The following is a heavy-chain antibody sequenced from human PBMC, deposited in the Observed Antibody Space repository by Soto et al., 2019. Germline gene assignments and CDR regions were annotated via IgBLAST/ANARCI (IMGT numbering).Heavy chain of an antibody. V-gene: IGHV1-2*02. CDR1: GYTFTAYY. Sequence: QVQLVQSWPEVKKPGASVKVSCKSSGYTFTAYYFHWVRQAPGQGLEWMGWINPKGGGTKYAQRSQGRVTMTSDTSTTTVYMELNGLTSDDAAVYYCARVVAYYDSSGYYGYWGQGTLVTVSS. CDR3: ARVVAYYDSSGYYGY. CDR2: INPKGGGT. D-gene: IGHD3-22*01. J-gene: IGHJ4*02.